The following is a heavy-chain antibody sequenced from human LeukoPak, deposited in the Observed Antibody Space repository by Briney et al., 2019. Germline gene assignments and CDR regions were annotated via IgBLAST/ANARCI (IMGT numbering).Heavy chain of an antibody. CDR3: ASSFLEWLAPFDY. V-gene: IGHV4-38-2*01. D-gene: IGHD3-3*01. CDR2: IYHSGNT. CDR1: GYSISSGYY. J-gene: IGHJ4*02. Sequence: KPSETLSLTCAVSGYSISSGYYWGWIRQPPGKGLEWIGSIYHSGNTYYNPSLKSRVTISVDTSKNQFSLKLSSVTAADTAVYYCASSFLEWLAPFDYWGQGTLVTVSS.